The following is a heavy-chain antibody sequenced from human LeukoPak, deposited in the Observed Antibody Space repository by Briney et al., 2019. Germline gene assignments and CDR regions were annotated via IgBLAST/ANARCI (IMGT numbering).Heavy chain of an antibody. J-gene: IGHJ6*03. D-gene: IGHD5-18*01. V-gene: IGHV3-23*01. CDR1: GFTFSSYA. CDR3: ARVQRGYSYNPLGYYYYYMDV. Sequence: GGSLRLSCAASGFTFSSYAMSWVRQAPGKGLEWVSAISGSGGSTYYADSVKGRFTISRDNAKNSLYLQMNSLRAEDTAVYYCARVQRGYSYNPLGYYYYYMDVWGKGTTVTVSS. CDR2: ISGSGGST.